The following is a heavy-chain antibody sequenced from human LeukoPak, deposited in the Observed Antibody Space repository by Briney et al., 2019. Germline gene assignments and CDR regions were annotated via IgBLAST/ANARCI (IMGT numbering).Heavy chain of an antibody. J-gene: IGHJ4*02. CDR1: GNSLSELS. V-gene: IGHV1-24*01. CDR2: FDPEEAKM. CDR3: TTRSGDFWSGFVN. D-gene: IGHD3-3*01. Sequence: ASVTVSCKVSGNSLSELSIQWVRQAPGKGLECMGGFDPEEAKMVYAQNFQGRVTMTEDTSTQTAYMELSGLTSDDTAVYYCTTRSGDFWSGFVNRGQGTLVTVSS.